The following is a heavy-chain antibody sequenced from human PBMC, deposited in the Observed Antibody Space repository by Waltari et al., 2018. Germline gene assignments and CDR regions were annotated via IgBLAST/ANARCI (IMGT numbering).Heavy chain of an antibody. Sequence: QVQLVESGGDLIRPGGSLRLSCAASGFTFGNYYMSWVRQAPGKGLEWISYISACVTTLYYASSVKGRFTISRDNAKNSLYLQMSGLRAEDTAVYYCARDSQTAIAMERGAFDIWGQGTMVTVSS. D-gene: IGHD6-19*01. J-gene: IGHJ3*02. CDR1: GFTFGNYY. V-gene: IGHV3-11*01. CDR3: ARDSQTAIAMERGAFDI. CDR2: ISACVTTL.